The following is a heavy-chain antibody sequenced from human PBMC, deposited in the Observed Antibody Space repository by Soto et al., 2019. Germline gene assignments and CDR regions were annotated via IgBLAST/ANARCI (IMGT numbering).Heavy chain of an antibody. J-gene: IGHJ4*02. V-gene: IGHV2-5*01. CDR3: AHRPGYRYGLHFDY. D-gene: IGHD5-18*01. CDR1: GFSLSTSGVG. CDR2: IYWNDDK. Sequence: SGPTLANPTQTFTLTCNFSGFSLSTSGVGVGWIRRPPGKALEWLALIYWNDDKRYSPSLKSRLTITKDTSKNQVVLTMTNMDPVDTATYYCAHRPGYRYGLHFDYWGQGTLVTVSS.